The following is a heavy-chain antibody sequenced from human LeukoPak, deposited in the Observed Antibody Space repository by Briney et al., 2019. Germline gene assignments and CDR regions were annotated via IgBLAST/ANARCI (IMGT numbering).Heavy chain of an antibody. V-gene: IGHV1-18*01. Sequence: WASVKVSCKASGYTFTSYGISWVRQAPGQGREWMGWISAYNGNTNYAQKLQGRVTMTTDTSTSTAYMELRSLRSDDTAVYYCARDNVVGASDAFDIWGQGTMVTVSS. CDR2: ISAYNGNT. J-gene: IGHJ3*02. CDR1: GYTFTSYG. CDR3: ARDNVVGASDAFDI. D-gene: IGHD1-26*01.